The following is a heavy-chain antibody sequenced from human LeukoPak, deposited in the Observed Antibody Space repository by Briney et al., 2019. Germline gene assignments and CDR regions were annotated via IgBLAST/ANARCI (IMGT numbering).Heavy chain of an antibody. V-gene: IGHV1-69*05. CDR3: ARDVHGDYGSGWFDP. D-gene: IGHD4-17*01. CDR2: IMPLFGTA. Sequence: SVRVSCKTSGGTFNNSAISWVRQAPGQGLEWLWGIMPLFGTAGYAQKFQGRVTITKDESTRTVYLELTSLRSEDTAVYYCARDVHGDYGSGWFDPWGQGTLVSVSS. J-gene: IGHJ5*02. CDR1: GGTFNNSA.